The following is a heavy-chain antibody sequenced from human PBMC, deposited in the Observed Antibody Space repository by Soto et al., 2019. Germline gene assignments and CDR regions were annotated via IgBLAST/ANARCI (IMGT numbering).Heavy chain of an antibody. CDR3: ASGGWFGYYFDY. D-gene: IGHD3-10*01. CDR2: IYYTGST. CDR1: GGSISSSSYY. V-gene: IGHV4-39*01. J-gene: IGHJ4*02. Sequence: PSETLSLTCSVSGGSISSSSYYWGWIRQPPGKGLERIGNIYYTGSTYYNPSLKSRATISVDTSKNQFSLKLSSVTAADTAVYYCASGGWFGYYFDYWGQGTVVTVSS.